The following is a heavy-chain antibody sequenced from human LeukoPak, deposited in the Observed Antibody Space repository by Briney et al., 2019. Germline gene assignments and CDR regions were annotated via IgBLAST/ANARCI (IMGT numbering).Heavy chain of an antibody. CDR3: ARPNITSYYDSRGYDGFDV. CDR1: GYRFTSYW. D-gene: IGHD3-22*01. CDR2: IYPDDSDT. J-gene: IGHJ3*01. Sequence: GESLKISCKGSGYRFTSYWIGWVRQMPGKGLEWMGIIYPDDSDTRYNPSFQGQVTISADKSVSTAYLQWSSLRASDTAMYYCARPNITSYYDSRGYDGFDVWGQGTMVAVSS. V-gene: IGHV5-51*01.